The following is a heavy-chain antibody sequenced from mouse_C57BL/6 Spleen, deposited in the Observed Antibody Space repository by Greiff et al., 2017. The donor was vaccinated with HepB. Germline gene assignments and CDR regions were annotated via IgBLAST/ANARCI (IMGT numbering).Heavy chain of an antibody. D-gene: IGHD1-1*01. J-gene: IGHJ3*01. CDR1: GYTFTDYY. Sequence: EVQLQQSGPELVKPGASVKISCKASGYTFTDYYMNWVKQSHGKSLEWIGDINPNNGGTSYNQKCKGKATLTVDKSSSTAYMELRSLTSEDSAVYYCARGDYYGSSSFAYWGQGTLVTVSA. CDR3: ARGDYYGSSSFAY. V-gene: IGHV1-26*01. CDR2: INPNNGGT.